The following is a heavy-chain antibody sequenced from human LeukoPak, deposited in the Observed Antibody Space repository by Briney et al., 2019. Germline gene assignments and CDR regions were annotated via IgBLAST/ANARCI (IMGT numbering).Heavy chain of an antibody. D-gene: IGHD1-7*01. CDR1: GFSLTTSGVG. V-gene: IGHV2-5*02. J-gene: IGHJ4*02. CDR3: AHRLDQRTNWNYGNFDY. CDR2: IYWDDDK. Sequence: SGPTLLKPTQTLTLTCTFSGFSLTTSGVGVGWIRQPPGKALEWLALIYWDDDKRYSPSLRNRLSITKDTSKNQVVLTMTNVDPVDTATYYCAHRLDQRTNWNYGNFDYWGQGTLVTVSS.